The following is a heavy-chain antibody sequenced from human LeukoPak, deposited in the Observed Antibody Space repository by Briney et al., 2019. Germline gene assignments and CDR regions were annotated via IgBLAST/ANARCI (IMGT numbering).Heavy chain of an antibody. J-gene: IGHJ4*02. CDR1: GGTFSSYA. V-gene: IGHV1-69*06. Sequence: ASVKVSCKASGGTFSSYAISWVRQAPGQGLEWMGGIIPIFGTANYAQKFQGRVTITADKSTSTAYMELSSLRSEDTAVYYCAAGATTIHFDYWGQGTLVTVSS. D-gene: IGHD1-26*01. CDR3: AAGATTIHFDY. CDR2: IIPIFGTA.